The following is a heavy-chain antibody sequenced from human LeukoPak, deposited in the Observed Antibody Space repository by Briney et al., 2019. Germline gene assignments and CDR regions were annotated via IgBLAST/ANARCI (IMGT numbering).Heavy chain of an antibody. Sequence: GRSLRLSCAASGFTFDDYAMPWVRQAPGKGLEWVSGISWNSGSIGYADSVKGRFTISRDNAKNSLYLQMNSLRAEDTALYYCAKGGWLQLVADAFYIWGQKTMVTASS. J-gene: IGHJ3*02. CDR3: AKGGWLQLVADAFYI. D-gene: IGHD5-24*01. V-gene: IGHV3-9*01. CDR2: ISWNSGSI. CDR1: GFTFDDYA.